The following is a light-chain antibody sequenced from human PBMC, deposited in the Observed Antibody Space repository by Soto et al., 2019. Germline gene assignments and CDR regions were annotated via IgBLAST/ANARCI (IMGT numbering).Light chain of an antibody. CDR3: QQYGSSGT. V-gene: IGKV3-20*01. J-gene: IGKJ1*01. CDR2: GTS. Sequence: EIVLTQSPATLSLSPGERATLFCRAGQSVGSSSAWYQQKLGQAPRLLIYGTSNRATGIPDRFSGSGSGTDFTLTISRLEPEDFAVYYCQQYGSSGTFGQGTKVDI. CDR1: QSVGSS.